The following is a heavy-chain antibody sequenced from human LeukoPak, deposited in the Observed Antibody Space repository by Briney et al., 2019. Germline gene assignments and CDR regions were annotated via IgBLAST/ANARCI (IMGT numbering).Heavy chain of an antibody. J-gene: IGHJ3*02. D-gene: IGHD5-12*01. Sequence: GGSLRLSCALSGRPFSSSIMHWVRQAPGKGLEWVAGMSFDGSQYYVESVKGRFTISRDNSGNTVYLHMTSLRPEDTAVYFCAREGHTSGFCGAFDIWGQGTTVTISS. CDR1: GRPFSSSI. V-gene: IGHV3-30*03. CDR3: AREGHTSGFCGAFDI. CDR2: MSFDGSQ.